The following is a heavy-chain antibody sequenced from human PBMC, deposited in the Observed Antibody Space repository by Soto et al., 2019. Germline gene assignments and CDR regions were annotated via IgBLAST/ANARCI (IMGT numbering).Heavy chain of an antibody. Sequence: GGSLRLSCTASGFTFRSYGLSWVRQAPGKGLEWVSATSDNSGRTHYADSVKGRFTLSRDNSKNTLYLQMNSLRADDTAVYYCAKDGPNGAFDNWGKGTLVTVSS. CDR2: TSDNSGRT. D-gene: IGHD2-8*01. J-gene: IGHJ4*02. V-gene: IGHV3-23*01. CDR1: GFTFRSYG. CDR3: AKDGPNGAFDN.